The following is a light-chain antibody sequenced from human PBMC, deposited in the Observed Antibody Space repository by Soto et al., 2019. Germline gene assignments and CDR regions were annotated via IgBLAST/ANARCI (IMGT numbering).Light chain of an antibody. Sequence: QPVLTQPASASGSPGQSITISCTGTSSDVVYYNFVSWYQQHPGKAPKLMIYEVTNRPSGVPNRFSGSNFGNTASLTISGLQAEDEADYYCSSYTTTSTLVFGGGTKLTVL. J-gene: IGLJ2*01. V-gene: IGLV2-14*01. CDR2: EVT. CDR1: SSDVVYYNF. CDR3: SSYTTTSTLV.